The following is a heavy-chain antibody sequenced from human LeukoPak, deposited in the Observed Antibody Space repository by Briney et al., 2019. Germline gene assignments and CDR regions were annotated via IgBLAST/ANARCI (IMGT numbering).Heavy chain of an antibody. CDR2: INGSGGST. CDR1: RFTFSSYA. CDR3: ARRRFLEPPIHYYYGMDV. Sequence: PGGSLRLSCAASRFTFSSYAMNWVRQAPGKGLEWVSAINGSGGSTYYADSVKGRFTISRDNSKNTLYLQMNSLRAEDTAVYYCARRRFLEPPIHYYYGMDVWGQGTTVTVSS. V-gene: IGHV3-23*01. J-gene: IGHJ6*02. D-gene: IGHD3-3*01.